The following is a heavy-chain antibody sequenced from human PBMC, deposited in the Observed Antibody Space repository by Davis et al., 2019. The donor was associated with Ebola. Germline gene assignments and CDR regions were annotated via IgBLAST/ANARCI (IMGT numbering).Heavy chain of an antibody. D-gene: IGHD6-13*01. CDR1: GFTFSSYA. V-gene: IGHV3-23*01. Sequence: GESLKISCAASGFTFSSYAMSWVRQAPGKGLEWVSAISGSGGSTYYADSVKGRFTITRDNSKNTLYLQMNSRRAEDTAVYYCARWGIAAAGGGDYWGQGTLVTVSS. CDR2: ISGSGGST. CDR3: ARWGIAAAGGGDY. J-gene: IGHJ4*02.